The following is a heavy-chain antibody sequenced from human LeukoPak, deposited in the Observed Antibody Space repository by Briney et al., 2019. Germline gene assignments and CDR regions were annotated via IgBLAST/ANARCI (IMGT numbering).Heavy chain of an antibody. CDR1: GFTVSSNY. J-gene: IGHJ4*02. CDR3: ARGCGSYYFYFDY. D-gene: IGHD1-26*01. CDR2: IYSGGST. V-gene: IGHV3-66*02. Sequence: GGSLRLSCAASGFTVSSNYMSWVRQAPGKGLEWVSVIYSGGSTYYADSVKGRFTISRDNSKNTLYLQMNSLRAEDTAVYYCARGCGSYYFYFDYWGQGTLVTVSS.